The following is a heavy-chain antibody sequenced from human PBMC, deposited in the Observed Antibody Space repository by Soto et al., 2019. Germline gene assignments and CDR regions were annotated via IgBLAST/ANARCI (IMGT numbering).Heavy chain of an antibody. CDR1: GYTFTGSY. CDR2: INPNSGGT. CDR3: ARAGGGSSTSSDYYYGMDV. J-gene: IGHJ6*02. Sequence: ASVKVSCKASGYTFTGSYMHWVRQAPGQGLEWMGWINPNSGGTNYAQKFQGWVTMTRDTSISTAYMELSRLRSDDTAVYYCARAGGGSSTSSDYYYGMDVWGQGTTVTVSS. V-gene: IGHV1-2*04. D-gene: IGHD2-2*01.